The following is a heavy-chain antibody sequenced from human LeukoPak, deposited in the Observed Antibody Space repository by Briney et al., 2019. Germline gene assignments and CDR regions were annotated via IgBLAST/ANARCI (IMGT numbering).Heavy chain of an antibody. CDR1: GFTFSTYG. CDR3: AKDHRFDP. V-gene: IGHV3-30*02. J-gene: IGHJ5*02. CDR2: IRNDGTNK. Sequence: GGSLRLSCAASGFTFSTYGMHWVRQAPGKGLEWVAFIRNDGTNKYYADSVKGRFTISRDNSKNTLYLQMDSLRAEDTAVYYCAKDHRFDPWGQGTLVTVSS.